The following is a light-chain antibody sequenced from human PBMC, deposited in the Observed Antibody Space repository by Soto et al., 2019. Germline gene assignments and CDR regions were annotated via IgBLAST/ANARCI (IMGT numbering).Light chain of an antibody. CDR1: SSDVGGYNY. J-gene: IGLJ2*01. V-gene: IGLV2-14*01. Sequence: QSALTQPASVSGSPGQSITISCTGTSSDVGGYNYVSWYQQHPGKAPKLMIYDVSNRPSGVSNRFSGSKSGNTASLTISGIQAEDEAEYYCSSYTSSTIRVFGGGTELTVL. CDR3: SSYTSSTIRV. CDR2: DVS.